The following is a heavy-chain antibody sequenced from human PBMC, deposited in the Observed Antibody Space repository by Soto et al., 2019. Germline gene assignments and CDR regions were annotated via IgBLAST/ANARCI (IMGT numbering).Heavy chain of an antibody. V-gene: IGHV4-31*03. Sequence: PSETLSLTCTVSGGSISSSTFYWGWIRQPPGKGLEWIGYIYYSGSTYYNPSLKSRVTISVDTSKNQFSLKLSSVTAADTAVYYCARVFSDSSSFFDPWGQGTLLTVSS. CDR1: GGSISSSTFY. CDR3: ARVFSDSSSFFDP. CDR2: IYYSGST. D-gene: IGHD6-13*01. J-gene: IGHJ5*02.